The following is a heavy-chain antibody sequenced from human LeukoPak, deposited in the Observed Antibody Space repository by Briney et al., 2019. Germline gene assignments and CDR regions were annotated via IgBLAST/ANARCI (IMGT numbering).Heavy chain of an antibody. CDR3: AREGVAFSSSFDY. Sequence: GGSLRLSCAASGFTFSSYSMNWVRRAPGKGLEWVSSISSSSSYIYYADSVKGRFTISRDNAKNSLYLQMNSLRAEDTAVYYCAREGVAFSSSFDYWGQGTMVTVSS. D-gene: IGHD3-3*01. CDR1: GFTFSSYS. CDR2: ISSSSSYI. V-gene: IGHV3-21*01. J-gene: IGHJ4*02.